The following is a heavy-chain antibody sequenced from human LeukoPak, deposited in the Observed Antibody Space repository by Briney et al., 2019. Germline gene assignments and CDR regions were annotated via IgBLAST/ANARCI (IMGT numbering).Heavy chain of an antibody. V-gene: IGHV3-21*01. CDR1: GFTFSSYS. J-gene: IGHJ4*02. Sequence: GGSLRLSCAASGFTFSSYSMNWVRQAPGKGLGWVSSISRSSNYIYYADSVKGRFTISRDNAKNSLYLQINSLRAEDTSVYYCARGENNYGYYYFDYWGQGTLVTVSS. D-gene: IGHD5-24*01. CDR3: ARGENNYGYYYFDY. CDR2: ISRSSNYI.